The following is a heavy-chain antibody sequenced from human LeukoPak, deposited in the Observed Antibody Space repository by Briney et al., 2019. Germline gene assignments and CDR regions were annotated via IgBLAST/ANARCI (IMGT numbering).Heavy chain of an antibody. CDR3: ARDPAGRGIVATPPSY. D-gene: IGHD5-12*01. Sequence: ASVKVSCKASGYTFTSYGISWVRQAPGQGLEWMGWISAYNGNTNYAQKLQGRVTMTTDTSTSTAYMKLRSLRSDDTAVYYCARDPAGRGIVATPPSYWGQGTLVTVSS. J-gene: IGHJ4*02. V-gene: IGHV1-18*01. CDR2: ISAYNGNT. CDR1: GYTFTSYG.